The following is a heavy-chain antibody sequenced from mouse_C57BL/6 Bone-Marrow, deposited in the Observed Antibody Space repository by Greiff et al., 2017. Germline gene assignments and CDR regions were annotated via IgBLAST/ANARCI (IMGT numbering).Heavy chain of an antibody. CDR3: ARFYYDYGEEKTYYFDY. D-gene: IGHD2-4*01. CDR2: INPSSGYT. Sequence: QVHVKQSGAELAKPGASVKLSCKASGYTFTSYWMHWVKQRPGQGLEWIGYINPSSGYTKYNQKFKDKATLTADKSSSTAYMQLSSLTYEDSAVYYCARFYYDYGEEKTYYFDYWGQGTTLTVSS. V-gene: IGHV1-7*01. CDR1: GYTFTSYW. J-gene: IGHJ2*01.